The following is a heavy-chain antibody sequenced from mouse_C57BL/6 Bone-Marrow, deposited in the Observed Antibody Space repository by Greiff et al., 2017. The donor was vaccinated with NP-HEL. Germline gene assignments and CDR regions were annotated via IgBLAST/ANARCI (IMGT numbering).Heavy chain of an antibody. CDR3: VRKGYDGGFFDY. CDR1: GFSLTSYG. V-gene: IGHV2-2*01. J-gene: IGHJ2*01. D-gene: IGHD2-2*01. Sequence: QVQLKESGPGLVQPSQSLSITCTVSGFSLTSYGVHWVRQSPGKGLEWLGVIWSGGSTDYNAAFISRLSISKDNSKSQVFFKMNSLQADDTAIYYCVRKGYDGGFFDYWGQGTTLTVSS. CDR2: IWSGGST.